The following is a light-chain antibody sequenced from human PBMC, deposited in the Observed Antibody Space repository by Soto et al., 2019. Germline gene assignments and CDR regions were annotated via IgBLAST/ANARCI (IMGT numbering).Light chain of an antibody. V-gene: IGLV2-14*01. CDR1: SSDVGGYNY. J-gene: IGLJ2*01. Sequence: QSALTQPASVSGSPGQSITISCTGPSSDVGGYNYVSWYQQHPGKAPKFMIYDVSNRPSGVSNRFSGSKSGNTASLTISGLQAEDEADYYCSSYTSSSTLVFGGGTKLTVL. CDR3: SSYTSSSTLV. CDR2: DVS.